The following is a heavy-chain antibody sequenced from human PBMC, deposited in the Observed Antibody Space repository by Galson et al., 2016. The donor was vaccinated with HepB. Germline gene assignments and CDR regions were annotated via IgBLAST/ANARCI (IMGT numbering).Heavy chain of an antibody. Sequence: TLSLTCTVPGGSISSGDYYWSWIRQPPGKGLEWIGYIYYSGSTYYNPSLKRRVTISVDTSKNQFSLKLSSVTAADTAVYYCARGNDILTGTYYFDYWGQGTLVTVSS. CDR1: GGSISSGDYY. J-gene: IGHJ4*02. CDR2: IYYSGST. D-gene: IGHD3-9*01. V-gene: IGHV4-30-4*01. CDR3: ARGNDILTGTYYFDY.